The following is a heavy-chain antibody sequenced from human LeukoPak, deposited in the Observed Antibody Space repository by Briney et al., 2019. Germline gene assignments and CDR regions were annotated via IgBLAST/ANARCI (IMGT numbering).Heavy chain of an antibody. D-gene: IGHD3-22*01. CDR2: ISAYNGNT. CDR1: GYTFTSYG. CDR3: ARVPVPYYYDSPLDY. Sequence: ASVKVSCKASGYTFTSYGISWVRQAPGQGLEWMGWISAYNGNTNYAQKLQGRVTMTTDTSTSTAYMELRSLRSDDTAVYYCARVPVPYYYDSPLDYWGQGTLVTVSS. J-gene: IGHJ4*02. V-gene: IGHV1-18*01.